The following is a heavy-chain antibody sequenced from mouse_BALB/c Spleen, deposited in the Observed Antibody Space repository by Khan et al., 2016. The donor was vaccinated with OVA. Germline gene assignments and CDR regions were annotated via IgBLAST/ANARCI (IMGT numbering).Heavy chain of an antibody. CDR1: GYTFSSYY. D-gene: IGHD2-2*01. V-gene: IGHV1S81*02. CDR3: TRSGYGSFAY. CDR2: INPNNGDS. Sequence: VQLQQSGAELVKTGASVKLSCKASGYTFSSYYLYWVKQRPGQGLEWIAEINPNNGDSNFNEKFKSKATLTVDKFSYTAYMQLSSLTSEDSAVYYCTRSGYGSFAYWGQGTLVTVSA. J-gene: IGHJ3*01.